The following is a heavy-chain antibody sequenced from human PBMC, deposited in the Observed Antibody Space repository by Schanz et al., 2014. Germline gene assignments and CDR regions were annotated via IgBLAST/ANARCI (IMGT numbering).Heavy chain of an antibody. CDR1: AYSLTGYY. Sequence: QVQLVQSGAEVKKPGASVKVSCKASAYSLTGYYLHWVRQAPGQGLEWMGWINPNNGGTNYAQKFQGRVTMTRYTSISTAYMEMTRLTSDDTAVYYCARDGIGADKRWGQGTLVTVSS. CDR3: ARDGIGADKR. V-gene: IGHV1-2*02. J-gene: IGHJ4*02. CDR2: INPNNGGT. D-gene: IGHD6-13*01.